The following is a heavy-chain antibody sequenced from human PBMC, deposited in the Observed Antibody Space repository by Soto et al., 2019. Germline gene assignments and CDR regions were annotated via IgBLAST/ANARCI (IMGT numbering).Heavy chain of an antibody. Sequence: QVQLVESGGGVVQPGRSLRLSCAASGFSFSKYGMHWVRQAPGKGLEWVAEMSDDGSKKYYGDSVKGRFTISRDNSKNTLYLLMDSLRPEDTAMYYCAKELRETGGYYFDCWGQGTLATVSS. V-gene: IGHV3-30*18. D-gene: IGHD3-16*01. CDR3: AKELRETGGYYFDC. CDR1: GFSFSKYG. CDR2: MSDDGSKK. J-gene: IGHJ4*02.